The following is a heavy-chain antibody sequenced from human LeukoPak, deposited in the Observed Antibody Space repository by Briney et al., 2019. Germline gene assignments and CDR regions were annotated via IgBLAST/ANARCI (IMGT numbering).Heavy chain of an antibody. Sequence: ASVKVSCKASGYTFTNYYMHWVRQAPGQGLEWMGVINPSSLGTTYAQRFQGRVTMTTDTSTSTVYMDLSSLRSEDTAVYYWARALRIETFGVRRYYYHAMNVWGQGTTVTVSS. CDR2: INPSSLGT. V-gene: IGHV1-46*01. CDR3: ARALRIETFGVRRYYYHAMNV. J-gene: IGHJ6*02. CDR1: GYTFTNYY. D-gene: IGHD3-3*01.